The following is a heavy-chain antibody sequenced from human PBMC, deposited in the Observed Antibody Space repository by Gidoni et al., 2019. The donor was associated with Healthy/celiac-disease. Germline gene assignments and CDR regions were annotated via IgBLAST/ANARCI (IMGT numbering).Heavy chain of an antibody. Sequence: QVQLQQWGAGLLKPSETLSLTCAVYGGSFRGYYWSWIRQPPGKGLEWIGEINHSGSTNYNPSRKSRVTISVDTSKNQFSMKLSSVTAADTAVYYCARGLSGSGSPYFGYFDYWGQGTLVTVSS. J-gene: IGHJ4*02. CDR2: INHSGST. CDR3: ARGLSGSGSPYFGYFDY. CDR1: GGSFRGYY. D-gene: IGHD3-10*01. V-gene: IGHV4-34*01.